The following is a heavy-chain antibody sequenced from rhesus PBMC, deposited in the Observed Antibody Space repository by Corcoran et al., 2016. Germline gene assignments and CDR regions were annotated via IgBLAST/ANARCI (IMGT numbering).Heavy chain of an antibody. CDR2: ISYTGKTT. Sequence: EVQLVESGGGLVQPGGSLRLSCAASGFTFSSYDMSWVRQAPGKGLEWVSYISYTGKTTYYADSVKGRCIISRDNAKNSLSLQMSSLRAEDTAVYYCTSEFDGYFDYWGQGVLVTVSS. CDR3: TSEFDGYFDY. CDR1: GFTFSSYD. J-gene: IGHJ4*01. V-gene: IGHV3-136*01.